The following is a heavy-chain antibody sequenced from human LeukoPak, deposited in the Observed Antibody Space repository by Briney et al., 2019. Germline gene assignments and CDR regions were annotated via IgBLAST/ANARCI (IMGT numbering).Heavy chain of an antibody. Sequence: KPSETLSLTCTVSGYSISSGYYWGWIRQPPGKGLEWIGYIYYSGSTNYNPSLKSRVTISVDTSKNQFSLKLSSVTAADTAVYYCARFRRGELSPDDYWGQGTLVTVSS. CDR1: GYSISSGYY. V-gene: IGHV4-61*01. J-gene: IGHJ4*02. CDR2: IYYSGST. D-gene: IGHD3-16*02. CDR3: ARFRRGELSPDDY.